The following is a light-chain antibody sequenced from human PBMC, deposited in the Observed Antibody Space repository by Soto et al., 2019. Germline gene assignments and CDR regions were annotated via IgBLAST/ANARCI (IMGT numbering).Light chain of an antibody. CDR1: QSVSSNY. CDR2: ATS. V-gene: IGKV3-20*01. Sequence: EIVLTQSPGTLSLSPGDRVTLSCRASQSVSSNYLAWYQQKPGQAPRLLIYATSARATGITDRFSGSGSGTDFTLTISRLEPEDFAMYYCQQYGDYNSPRYSFGQGTRLEI. CDR3: QQYGDYNSPRYS. J-gene: IGKJ2*03.